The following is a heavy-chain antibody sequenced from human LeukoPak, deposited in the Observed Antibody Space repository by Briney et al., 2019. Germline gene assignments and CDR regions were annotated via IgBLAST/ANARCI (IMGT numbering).Heavy chain of an antibody. J-gene: IGHJ4*02. CDR3: AKGHYYGSGSLDY. CDR1: GFTFSSYG. D-gene: IGHD3-10*01. Sequence: GGSLRLSCAASGFTFSSYGMSWVRQAPGKGLEWVSAIGGRDGSTYYADSVKGRFTISGDNSKNTLYVQINSLRAEDTAVYYCAKGHYYGSGSLDYWGQGTLVTVSS. V-gene: IGHV3-23*01. CDR2: IGGRDGST.